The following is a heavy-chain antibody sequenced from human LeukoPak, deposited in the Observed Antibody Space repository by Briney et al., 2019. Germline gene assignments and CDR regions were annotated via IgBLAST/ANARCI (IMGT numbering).Heavy chain of an antibody. Sequence: PSETLSLTCTVSGGSISSYYWSWIRQPPGRGREGVGYIYYSGSTNYNPPLKSRGTISVDTSKHQFSLKLSSVAAADTAVYYCARELMVRGGSLDYWGQGTLVTVSS. CDR1: GGSISSYY. V-gene: IGHV4-59*01. CDR2: IYYSGST. CDR3: ARELMVRGGSLDY. D-gene: IGHD3-10*01. J-gene: IGHJ4*02.